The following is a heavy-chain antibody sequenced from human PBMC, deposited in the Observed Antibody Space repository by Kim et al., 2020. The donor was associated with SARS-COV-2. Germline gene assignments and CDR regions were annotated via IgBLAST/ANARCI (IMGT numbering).Heavy chain of an antibody. V-gene: IGHV1-46*01. CDR3: ASASNSGSFDY. Sequence: YAQKFQGRVTMTRDTSTSAVYMELSSLRSEDTAVYYCASASNSGSFDYWGQGTLVTVSS. J-gene: IGHJ4*02. D-gene: IGHD1-26*01.